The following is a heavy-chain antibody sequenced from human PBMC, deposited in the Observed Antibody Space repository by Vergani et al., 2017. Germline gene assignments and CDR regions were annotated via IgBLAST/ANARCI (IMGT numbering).Heavy chain of an antibody. J-gene: IGHJ6*01. V-gene: IGHV3-23*04. CDR2: ISGSGGST. D-gene: IGHD5-12*01. CDR3: AKANPRNSGYDYLYYYHAMEV. Sequence: EVQLVESGGGLVKPGGSLRLSCAASGFTFNHYAMNWVRQAPGKGLAWVSGISGSGGSTYYAGSVKGRFTSSKDSSKNTLYLQINSLSAGDAAVYYCAKANPRNSGYDYLYYYHAMEVWGPGTTVTVSS. CDR1: GFTFNHYA.